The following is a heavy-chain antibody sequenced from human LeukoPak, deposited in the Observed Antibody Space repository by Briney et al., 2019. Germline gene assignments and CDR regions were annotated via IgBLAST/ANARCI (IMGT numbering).Heavy chain of an antibody. CDR3: ARVGGLWFGELLFDY. CDR1: GFTFSSYW. V-gene: IGHV3-7*01. Sequence: GGSLRLSCAASGFTFSSYWMSWVRQAPGKGLEWVANIKQDGSEKYYVDSVKGRFTISRDNAKNSLYLQMNSLRAEDTAVYYCARVGGLWFGELLFDYWGQGTLVTVSS. J-gene: IGHJ4*02. CDR2: IKQDGSEK. D-gene: IGHD3-10*01.